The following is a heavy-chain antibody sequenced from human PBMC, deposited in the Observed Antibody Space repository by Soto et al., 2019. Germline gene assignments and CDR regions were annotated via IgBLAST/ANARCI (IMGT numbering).Heavy chain of an antibody. Sequence: GGSLRLSCAASGFTVSSNYMSWVRQAPGKGLEWVSVIYSGGSTYYADSVKGRFTISRDNSKNTLYLQMNSLRAEDTAVYYCAREILETLTTVTDYWGQGTLVTVSS. CDR3: AREILETLTTVTDY. J-gene: IGHJ4*02. CDR1: GFTVSSNY. V-gene: IGHV3-66*01. CDR2: IYSGGST. D-gene: IGHD4-17*01.